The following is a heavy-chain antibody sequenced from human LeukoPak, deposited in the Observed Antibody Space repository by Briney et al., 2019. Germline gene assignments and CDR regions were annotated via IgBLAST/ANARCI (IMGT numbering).Heavy chain of an antibody. Sequence: SETLSLTCAVYGGSFSGYYWSWSRQPPGKGLEWIGEINHSGSTNYNPSLKSRVTISVDTSKNQSSLKLSSVTAADTAVYYCARGRSKWLLLPSTSHGYFQHWGQGTLVTVSS. CDR1: GGSFSGYY. D-gene: IGHD3-22*01. V-gene: IGHV4-34*01. CDR3: ARGRSKWLLLPSTSHGYFQH. CDR2: INHSGST. J-gene: IGHJ1*01.